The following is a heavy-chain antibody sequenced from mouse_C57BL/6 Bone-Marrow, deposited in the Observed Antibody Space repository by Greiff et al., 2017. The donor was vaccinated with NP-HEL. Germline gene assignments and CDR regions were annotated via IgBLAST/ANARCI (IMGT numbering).Heavy chain of an antibody. J-gene: IGHJ2*01. CDR1: GYTFTSYW. Sequence: VQLQQPGAELVRPGTSVKLSCKASGYTFTSYWMHWVKQRPGQGLEWIGVIDPSDSYTNYNQKFKGKATLTVDTSSSTAYMQLSSLTSEDSAVYYCARGTGTGNYFDYWGQGTTLTVSS. V-gene: IGHV1-59*01. D-gene: IGHD4-1*01. CDR3: ARGTGTGNYFDY. CDR2: IDPSDSYT.